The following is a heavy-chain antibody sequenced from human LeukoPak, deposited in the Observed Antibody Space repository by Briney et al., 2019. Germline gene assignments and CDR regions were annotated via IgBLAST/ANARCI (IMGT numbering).Heavy chain of an antibody. CDR2: VYYDGST. Sequence: PSETLSLTCTVSGASITQHYWSWIRQPPGKGLEYIGYVYYDGSTNYTSSVRSRVTILVDTSKNQFTLNLRSVSAADTAKYYCTRGITGHYRSLGGFAFDIWGQGTMVAVSS. D-gene: IGHD3-16*01. V-gene: IGHV4-59*11. J-gene: IGHJ3*02. CDR3: TRGITGHYRSLGGFAFDI. CDR1: GASITQHY.